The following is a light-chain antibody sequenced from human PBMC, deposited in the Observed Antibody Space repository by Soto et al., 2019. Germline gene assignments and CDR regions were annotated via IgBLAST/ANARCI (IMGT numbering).Light chain of an antibody. CDR1: RSDVGGYNY. V-gene: IGLV2-14*03. CDR3: SSYTGSSTLVV. CDR2: DVS. Sequence: QSALTQPASVSGSPGQSIIISCTGARSDVGGYNYVSWYQHRPGEAPKLMIYDVSNRPLGVSSRFSGSKSGNTASLTISGLQPEDEADYYCSSYTGSSTLVVFGGGTKLTVL. J-gene: IGLJ2*01.